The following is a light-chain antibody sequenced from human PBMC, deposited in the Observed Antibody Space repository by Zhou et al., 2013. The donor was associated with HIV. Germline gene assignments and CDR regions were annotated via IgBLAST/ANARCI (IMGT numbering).Light chain of an antibody. J-gene: IGKJ4*01. Sequence: DIQMTQSPSTLSASVGDRVTITCRASQRISSYLVWYQQKPGKAPKVLIYKASNLESGVPSRFSGSESGTKFTLTISSLQPDDSATYYCQQYKIYPLTFGGGTKVEIK. CDR3: QQYKIYPLT. V-gene: IGKV1-5*03. CDR2: KAS. CDR1: QRISSY.